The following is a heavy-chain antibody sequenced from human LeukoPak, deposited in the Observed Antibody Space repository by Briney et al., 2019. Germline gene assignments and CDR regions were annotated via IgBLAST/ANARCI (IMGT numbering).Heavy chain of an antibody. CDR2: ITGSGNTT. D-gene: IGHD1-26*01. CDR1: GFHFNTYA. J-gene: IGHJ4*02. CDR3: AREFSGSNYGFPFDY. Sequence: GGSLRLSCAASGFHFNTYAMSWVRQAPGKGLDWVSSITGSGNTTYYADSVKGRFTISRDNAKNSLYLQMNSLRAEDTAVYYCAREFSGSNYGFPFDYWGQGTLVTVAS. V-gene: IGHV3-23*01.